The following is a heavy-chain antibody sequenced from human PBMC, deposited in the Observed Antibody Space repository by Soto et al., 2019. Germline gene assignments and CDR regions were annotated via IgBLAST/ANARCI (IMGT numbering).Heavy chain of an antibody. CDR1: GYTFTSYA. J-gene: IGHJ4*02. CDR2: INAGNGNR. V-gene: IGHV1-3*01. D-gene: IGHD5-18*01. Sequence: ASVKVSCKASGYTFTSYAMHWVRQAPGQRLEWMGWINAGNGNRKYSQKFQGRVTITRDTSASTAYMELSSLRSEDTAVYYFARGRGYSYANFDYWGQGTLVTVSS. CDR3: ARGRGYSYANFDY.